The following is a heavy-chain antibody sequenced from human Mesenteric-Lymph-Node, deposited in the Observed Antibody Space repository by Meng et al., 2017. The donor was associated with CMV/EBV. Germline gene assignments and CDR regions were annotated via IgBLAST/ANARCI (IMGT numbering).Heavy chain of an antibody. CDR2: VKEDGLEK. CDR3: ARASGYYTVDY. Sequence: GESLKISCAASGFMFSDFRMSWVRQAPGKGLEWVANVKEDGLEKYYLDSVKGRFTISRDNAKNSLYLQMNSLRAEDTAVYYCARASGYYTVDYWGQGTLVTVSS. D-gene: IGHD3-3*01. V-gene: IGHV3-7*01. CDR1: GFMFSDFR. J-gene: IGHJ4*02.